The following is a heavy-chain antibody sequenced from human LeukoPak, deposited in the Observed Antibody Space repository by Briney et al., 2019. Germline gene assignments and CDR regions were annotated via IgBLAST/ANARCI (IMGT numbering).Heavy chain of an antibody. CDR2: IIPIFGTA. V-gene: IGHV1-69*13. D-gene: IGHD3-22*01. CDR3: ARDDSSGYSYYFDY. CDR1: GGTFSSYA. Sequence: SAKVSCKASGGTFSSYAISWVRQAPGQGLEWMGGIIPIFGTANYAQKFQGRVTITADESTSTAYMELSSLRSEDTAVYYCARDDSSGYSYYFDYWGQGTLVTVSS. J-gene: IGHJ4*02.